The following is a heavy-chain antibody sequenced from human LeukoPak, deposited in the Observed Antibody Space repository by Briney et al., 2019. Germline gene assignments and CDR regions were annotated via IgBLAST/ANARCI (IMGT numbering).Heavy chain of an antibody. J-gene: IGHJ4*02. CDR3: ARGWWPAPGLSL. Sequence: ASVKVSCKASGYTFTSYDINWVRQATGQGLEWMGWMNPNSGNTGYAQKFQGRVTMTRNTSISTAYMELSSLRSEDTAVYYCARGWWPAPGLSLWGEGSLVGVCS. D-gene: IGHD2-8*02. V-gene: IGHV1-8*01. CDR1: GYTFTSYD. CDR2: MNPNSGNT.